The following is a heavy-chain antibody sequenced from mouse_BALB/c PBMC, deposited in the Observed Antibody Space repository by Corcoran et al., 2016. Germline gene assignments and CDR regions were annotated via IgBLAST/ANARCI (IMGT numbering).Heavy chain of an antibody. CDR2: ILPGSGST. CDR3: ARTRGYDTWFAY. CDR1: GYTFSSYW. V-gene: IGHV1-9*01. J-gene: IGHJ3*01. Sequence: QVQLQQSGAELMKPGASVKISCKATGYTFSSYWIEWVKQRPGHGLEWIGEILPGSGSTNYNEKFKGKATFTADTSSNTAYMQLSSLTSENSAVYYCARTRGYDTWFAYWGQGTLVTVSA. D-gene: IGHD2-2*01.